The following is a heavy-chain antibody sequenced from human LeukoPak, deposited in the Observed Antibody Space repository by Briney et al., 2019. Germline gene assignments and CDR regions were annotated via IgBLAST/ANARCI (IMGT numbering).Heavy chain of an antibody. J-gene: IGHJ4*02. V-gene: IGHV1-2*02. Sequence: ASVKVSCKASGYTLTDYYIHWVRQAPGQGLEWMGWINPNSGGTNYAQKFQGSVTMTRDTSINTAYMELSRLRSDDTAVYYCARARDGYRRTPIDYWGQGTLVTVSS. CDR1: GYTLTDYY. D-gene: IGHD5-24*01. CDR3: ARARDGYRRTPIDY. CDR2: INPNSGGT.